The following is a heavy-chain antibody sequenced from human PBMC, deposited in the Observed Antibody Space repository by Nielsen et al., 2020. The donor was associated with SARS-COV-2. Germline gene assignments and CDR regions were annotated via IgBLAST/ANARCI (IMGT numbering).Heavy chain of an antibody. Sequence: GESLKISCAASGFTFSSYGMHWVRQAPGKGLEWVAVISYDGSNKYYADSVKGRFTISRDNAKNSLYLQMNSLRAEDTAVYYCAREARPYYYYGMDVWGQGTTVTVSS. CDR1: GFTFSSYG. J-gene: IGHJ6*02. CDR3: AREARPYYYYGMDV. V-gene: IGHV3-30*03. CDR2: ISYDGSNK. D-gene: IGHD6-6*01.